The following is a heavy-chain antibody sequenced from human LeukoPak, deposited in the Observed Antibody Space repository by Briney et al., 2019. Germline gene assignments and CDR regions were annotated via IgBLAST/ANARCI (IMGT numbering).Heavy chain of an antibody. CDR2: IYYSGST. CDR3: LSAAVY. D-gene: IGHD6-13*01. Sequence: SETLSLTCTVSGGSISGYYWGWIRQPPGEGLEWIGSIYYSGSTYYNPSLKSRVTISVDTSKNQFSLKLSSVTAADTAVYYCLSAAVYWGQGTLVTVSS. J-gene: IGHJ4*02. V-gene: IGHV4-39*07. CDR1: GGSISGYY.